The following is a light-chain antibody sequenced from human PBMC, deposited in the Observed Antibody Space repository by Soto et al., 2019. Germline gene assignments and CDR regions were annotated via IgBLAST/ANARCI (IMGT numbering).Light chain of an antibody. J-gene: IGLJ1*01. CDR1: NSNIASNT. CDR3: AAWDDTLKRYV. CDR2: YNN. Sequence: QSVLTQPPSASETPGQTASISCSGSNSNIASNTVNWYQHLPGTAPKLLIYYNNQRPSGVPDRFSGSKSGTSASLAISGLQSEDESDYYCAAWDDTLKRYVFGTGTKATVL. V-gene: IGLV1-44*01.